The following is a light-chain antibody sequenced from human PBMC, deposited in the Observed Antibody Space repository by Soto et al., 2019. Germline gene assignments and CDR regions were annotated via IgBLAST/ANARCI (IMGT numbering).Light chain of an antibody. CDR2: GAS. J-gene: IGKJ2*01. V-gene: IGKV3-15*01. Sequence: EIVLTQSPGTLSVSPGERANLSCRASQSVSTNLAWFQQKPGQAPRLLIYGASTRATGIPARFSGSGSGTEFTLTINSLQSVDLAVYYCQQSNNWPYTFGQGTKLEV. CDR1: QSVSTN. CDR3: QQSNNWPYT.